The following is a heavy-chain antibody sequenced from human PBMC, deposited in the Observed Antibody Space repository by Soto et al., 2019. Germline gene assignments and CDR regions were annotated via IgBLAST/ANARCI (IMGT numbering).Heavy chain of an antibody. J-gene: IGHJ4*02. V-gene: IGHV3-9*01. CDR1: GFTVAESA. Sequence: EVQWVESGGGLVQPGGSLRLSCAASGFTVAESAMHWVRQAPGKGLEWVSGISWHSRSIDYADSVKGRFTISRDNAKNSLFLQMTSLRPEDTALYYWTKGYYGSGSSYFDYLSRGALVTVSS. CDR2: ISWHSRSI. CDR3: TKGYYGSGSSYFDY. D-gene: IGHD3-10*01.